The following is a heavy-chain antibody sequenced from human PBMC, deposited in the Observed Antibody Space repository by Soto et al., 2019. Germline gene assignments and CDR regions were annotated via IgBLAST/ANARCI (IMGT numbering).Heavy chain of an antibody. J-gene: IGHJ6*02. Sequence: PSETLSLTCAVYGGSFSGYYWSWIRQRPGKGLEWIGYISYSGSTYYNPSLKTRITIEVDMSKSQFSLRLSSVTAADTAVYYCAGDVVGVIGETYYYYGLDVWAKGPRSPSP. CDR3: AGDVVGVIGETYYYYGLDV. CDR2: ISYSGST. D-gene: IGHD2-21*01. CDR1: GGSFSGYY. V-gene: IGHV4-31*11.